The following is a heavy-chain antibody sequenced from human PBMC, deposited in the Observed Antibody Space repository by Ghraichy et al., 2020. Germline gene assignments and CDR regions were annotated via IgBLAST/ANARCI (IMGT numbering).Heavy chain of an antibody. D-gene: IGHD3-10*01. CDR1: GGSFSGYY. Sequence: SETLSLTCAVYGGSFSGYYWSWIRQPPGKGLEWIGEINHSGSTNYNPSLKSRVTISVDTSKNQFSLKLSSVTAADTAVYYCARGLYYYGSGLGGMDVWGQGTTVTVSS. J-gene: IGHJ6*02. CDR3: ARGLYYYGSGLGGMDV. CDR2: INHSGST. V-gene: IGHV4-34*01.